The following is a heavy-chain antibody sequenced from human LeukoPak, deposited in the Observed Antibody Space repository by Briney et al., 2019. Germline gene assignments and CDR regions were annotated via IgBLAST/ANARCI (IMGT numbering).Heavy chain of an antibody. CDR1: GFTFRSYS. D-gene: IGHD1-20*01. J-gene: IGHJ4*02. V-gene: IGHV3-21*01. CDR3: ARELGITGTTAFDY. CDR2: ISSSSSYI. Sequence: GGSRRLPCAASGFTFRSYSMNVVRQAPGKGLEWVSSISSSSSYIYYADPVKGRFTISRDNAKNSLYLQMNSLRAEDTAVYYCARELGITGTTAFDYWGQGTLVTVSS.